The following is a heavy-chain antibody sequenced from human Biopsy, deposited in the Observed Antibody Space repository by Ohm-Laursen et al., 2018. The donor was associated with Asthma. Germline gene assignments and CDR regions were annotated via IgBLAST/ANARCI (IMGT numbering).Heavy chain of an antibody. Sequence: LRLSCTASGFTFSDYYMSWIRQPPGKGLEWIGYIYYNGGTNYNPSLKSRVTISADTSKNQFSLRLRSVTAADTAVYYCARYTSGWYSVDSWGQGTPVTVSS. CDR3: ARYTSGWYSVDS. V-gene: IGHV4-59*01. CDR2: IYYNGGT. D-gene: IGHD6-19*01. CDR1: GFTFSDYY. J-gene: IGHJ4*02.